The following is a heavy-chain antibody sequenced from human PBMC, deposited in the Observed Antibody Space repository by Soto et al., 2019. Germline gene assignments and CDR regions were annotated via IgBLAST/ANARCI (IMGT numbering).Heavy chain of an antibody. CDR3: ARVPGITIFGVYYYFMDV. V-gene: IGHV3-7*01. CDR1: GFTLSNYW. Sequence: EVQLVASGGDLVQPGGSLRLSCAGSGFTLSNYWMSWVRQAPGKGPEWVANIKQDGSQMYYVDSVKGRFTISRDNAKNPLYLQMNSLRAEDTAVYYCARVPGITIFGVYYYFMDVWGKGTALTVSS. CDR2: IKQDGSQM. D-gene: IGHD3-3*01. J-gene: IGHJ6*03.